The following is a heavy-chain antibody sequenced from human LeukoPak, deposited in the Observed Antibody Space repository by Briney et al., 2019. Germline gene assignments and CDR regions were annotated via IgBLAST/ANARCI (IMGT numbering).Heavy chain of an antibody. CDR2: ITASGGNT. CDR3: ARDSRYCSSTNCYYDY. V-gene: IGHV3-23*01. Sequence: GGSLRLSCAASGFTFSSYAMGWVRQAPGKGLEWVSAITASGGNTYYADSVKGRFTISRDNSKNTLYLQVNSLRAEDTAVYYSARDSRYCSSTNCYYDYWGQGTLVTVSS. J-gene: IGHJ4*02. CDR1: GFTFSSYA. D-gene: IGHD2-2*01.